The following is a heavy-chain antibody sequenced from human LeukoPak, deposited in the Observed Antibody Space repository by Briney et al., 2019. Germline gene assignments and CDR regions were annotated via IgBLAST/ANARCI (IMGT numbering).Heavy chain of an antibody. Sequence: ASVKVSCKASGYTFTGYYVHWVRQAPGQGLEWMGWINPNSGGTNYAQKFQGRVTMTRDTSISTAYMELSRLRSDDTAVYYCARDHRAYTAMVTWFDYWGQGTLVTVSS. V-gene: IGHV1-2*02. CDR3: ARDHRAYTAMVTWFDY. CDR2: INPNSGGT. J-gene: IGHJ4*02. D-gene: IGHD5-18*01. CDR1: GYTFTGYY.